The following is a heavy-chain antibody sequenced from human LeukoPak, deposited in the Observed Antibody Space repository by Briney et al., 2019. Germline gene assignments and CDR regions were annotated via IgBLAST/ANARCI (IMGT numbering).Heavy chain of an antibody. CDR2: IYHSGST. V-gene: IGHV4-4*02. J-gene: IGHJ1*01. CDR1: GGSISSSNW. D-gene: IGHD4-17*01. Sequence: SGTLSLTCAVSGGSISSSNWWSWVRQPPGKGLEWIGEIYHSGSTNYNPSLKSRVTISVDKSKNQFSLKLSSVTAADTPVYYCARAGYGDYYGEYFQHWGQGTLVTVSS. CDR3: ARAGYGDYYGEYFQH.